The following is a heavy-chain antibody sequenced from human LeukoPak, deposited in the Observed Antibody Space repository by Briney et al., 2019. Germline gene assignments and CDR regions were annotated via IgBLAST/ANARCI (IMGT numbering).Heavy chain of an antibody. CDR3: ASPKGGYSYGLQYYFDY. CDR1: GFTFSSYA. Sequence: GGSLRLSCAASGFTFSSYAMNWVRQAPGKGLEWVSSISSSSSYIHYADSVKGRFTISRDNAKNSLYPQMNSLRAEDTAVYYCASPKGGYSYGLQYYFDYWGQGTLVTVSS. D-gene: IGHD5-18*01. V-gene: IGHV3-21*01. CDR2: ISSSSSYI. J-gene: IGHJ4*02.